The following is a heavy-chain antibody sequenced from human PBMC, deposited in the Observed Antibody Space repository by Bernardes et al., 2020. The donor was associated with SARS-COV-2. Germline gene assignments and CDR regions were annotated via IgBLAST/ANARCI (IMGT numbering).Heavy chain of an antibody. Sequence: SESLSLTCTVSGGSISRCYWSWIRRPPGMGLEWIGYIYYSGSTNYNPSLKSRVTISVDTSKNQFSLKLSSVTAADTAVYYCARGDSGYGGFDYWGQGTLVTVSS. CDR1: GGSISRCY. V-gene: IGHV4-59*01. CDR2: IYYSGST. D-gene: IGHD5-12*01. CDR3: ARGDSGYGGFDY. J-gene: IGHJ4*02.